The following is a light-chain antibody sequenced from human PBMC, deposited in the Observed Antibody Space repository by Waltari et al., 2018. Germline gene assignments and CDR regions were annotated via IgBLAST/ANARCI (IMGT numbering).Light chain of an antibody. CDR1: QSCNNE. Sequence: DIQMTQSPSTLSASTGNRVTITCRASQSCNNEFAWYQQKPGKAPKLLISDASNLESGVPSRFSGSGSGTEFTLTISSLQAEDVALYYCQQYYDIPLTFGGGTKVEIK. CDR2: DAS. J-gene: IGKJ4*01. V-gene: IGKV1-5*01. CDR3: QQYYDIPLT.